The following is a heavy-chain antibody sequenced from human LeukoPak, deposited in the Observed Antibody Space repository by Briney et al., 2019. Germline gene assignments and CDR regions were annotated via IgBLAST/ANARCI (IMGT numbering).Heavy chain of an antibody. V-gene: IGHV3-7*01. CDR2: IKHDGSEK. CDR1: GFTFSNYW. J-gene: IGHJ4*02. D-gene: IGHD6-19*01. CDR3: AKDAPSSGFYYFDY. Sequence: TGGSLRLSCAASGFTFSNYWMSWVRQAPGKGLEWVANIKHDGSEKYYVDSVKGRFAISRDNGKNSLYLQMNSLRVEDMAVYYCAKDAPSSGFYYFDYWGQGTLVTVSS.